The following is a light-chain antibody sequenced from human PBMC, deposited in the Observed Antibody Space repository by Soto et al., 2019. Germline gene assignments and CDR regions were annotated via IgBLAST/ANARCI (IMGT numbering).Light chain of an antibody. J-gene: IGLJ1*01. V-gene: IGLV2-14*01. CDR1: SSDIGGYNF. Sequence: QSALTQPASVSGSPGQSITISCTGTSSDIGGYNFVSWYQQHPGKAPKLMIYAVSNRPSGVSNRFSGSKSGNTASLTISGLQADDEADYYCSSYTSSSTPYVFGTGTKVTVL. CDR3: SSYTSSSTPYV. CDR2: AVS.